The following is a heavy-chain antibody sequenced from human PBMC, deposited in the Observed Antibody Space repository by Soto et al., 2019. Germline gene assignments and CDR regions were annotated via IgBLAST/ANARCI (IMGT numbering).Heavy chain of an antibody. V-gene: IGHV3-30*18. CDR2: ISYDGSNK. D-gene: IGHD4-17*01. J-gene: IGHJ4*02. CDR1: GFTFSSYG. Sequence: GGSLRLSCAASGFTFSSYGMHWVRQAPGKGLEWVAVISYDGSNKYYADSVKGRFTISRDNSKNTLYLQMNSLRAEDTAVYYCAKASIYGHSAVFDYWGQGTLVTVSS. CDR3: AKASIYGHSAVFDY.